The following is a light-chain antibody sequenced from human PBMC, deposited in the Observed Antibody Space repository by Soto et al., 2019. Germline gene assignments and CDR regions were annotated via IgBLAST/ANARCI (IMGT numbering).Light chain of an antibody. Sequence: QSALTQPASVSGSPGQSITISCTGTSSDVGGYNYVSWYQQHPGKAPKLMIYDVSNRPSGLSNRFSGSKSGNTASLTISGLQTEDEADYFCSSYRSSGTSYVFGTGTKVPS. CDR3: SSYRSSGTSYV. V-gene: IGLV2-14*01. CDR1: SSDVGGYNY. J-gene: IGLJ1*01. CDR2: DVS.